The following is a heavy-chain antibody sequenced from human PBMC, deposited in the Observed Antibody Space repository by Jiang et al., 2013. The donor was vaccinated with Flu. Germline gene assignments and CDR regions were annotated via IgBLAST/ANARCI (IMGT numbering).Heavy chain of an antibody. J-gene: IGHJ4*02. Sequence: QLVESGAEVKKPGSSVKVSCKASGGTFSSYAISWVRQAPGQGLEWMGGIIPIFGTANYAQKFQGRVTITADESTSTAYMELSSLRSEDTAVYYCASQKPGIAVAGQTSFDYWGQGTLVTVSS. CDR1: GGTFSSYA. D-gene: IGHD6-19*01. CDR2: IIPIFGTA. CDR3: ASQKPGIAVAGQTSFDY. V-gene: IGHV1-69*01.